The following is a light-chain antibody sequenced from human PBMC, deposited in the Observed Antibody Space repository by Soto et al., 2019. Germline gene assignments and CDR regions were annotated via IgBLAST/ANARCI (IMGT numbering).Light chain of an antibody. CDR3: CSYAGSRTFV. V-gene: IGLV2-23*01. Sequence: QSALTQPASVSGSPGQSIPVSCTGTSSDVGAYNLVSWYQQHPGKAPRLIIYEGPKRPSGISHRFSGSKSDNTASLTISGLRAEDEAHYHCCSYAGSRTFVFGGGTKVTVL. CDR1: SSDVGAYNL. CDR2: EGP. J-gene: IGLJ3*02.